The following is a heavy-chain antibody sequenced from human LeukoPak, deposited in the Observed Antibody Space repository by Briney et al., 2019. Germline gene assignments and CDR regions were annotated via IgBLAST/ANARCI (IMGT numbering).Heavy chain of an antibody. CDR2: IIPIFGTA. V-gene: IGHV1-69*13. J-gene: IGHJ4*02. Sequence: SVKVSCKASGGTFSSYAISWVRQAPGQGLEWMGGIIPIFGTANYARKFQGRVTITADESTSTAYMELSSLRSEDTAVYYCARARRRGSSCDYWGQGTLVTVSS. CDR1: GGTFSSYA. D-gene: IGHD6-6*01. CDR3: ARARRRGSSCDY.